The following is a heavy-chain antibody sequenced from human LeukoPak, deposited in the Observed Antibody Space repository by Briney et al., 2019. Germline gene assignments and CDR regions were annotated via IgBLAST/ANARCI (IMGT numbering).Heavy chain of an antibody. CDR1: GFTFSGSA. CDR3: TSGRFLTPVYYYMDV. D-gene: IGHD1-26*01. V-gene: IGHV3-73*01. J-gene: IGHJ6*03. Sequence: PGGSLRLSCAASGFTFSGSAMHWVRQASGKGLEWVGRIRSKANSYATAYAASVKGRFTISRDDSKNTAYLQMNSLKTEDTAVYDCTSGRFLTPVYYYMDVWGKGTTVTVSS. CDR2: IRSKANSYAT.